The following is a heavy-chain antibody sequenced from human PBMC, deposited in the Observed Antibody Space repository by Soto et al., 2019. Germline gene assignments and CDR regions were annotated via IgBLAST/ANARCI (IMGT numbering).Heavy chain of an antibody. CDR1: GFTFSSYA. CDR2: ISGSGGST. CDR3: AKNGHSYYYYYMDV. V-gene: IGHV3-23*01. J-gene: IGHJ6*03. Sequence: GGSLRLSCAASGFTFSSYAMSWVRQAPGKGLEWVSAISGSGGSTYYADSVKGRFTISRDNSKNTLYLQMNSLRAEDTAVYYCAKNGHSYYYYYMDVWGKGTTVTVSS. D-gene: IGHD2-8*01.